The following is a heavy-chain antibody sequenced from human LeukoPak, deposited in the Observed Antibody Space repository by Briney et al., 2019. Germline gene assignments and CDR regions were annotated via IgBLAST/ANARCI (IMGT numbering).Heavy chain of an antibody. Sequence: SETLSLTCAVYGGSFSGYYWSWIRQPPGKGLEWIGEINHSGSTNYNPSLKSRVTISVDTSKNQFSLKLSSVTAADTAVYYCAREKLWFGLYYYGMDVWGQGTTVTVSS. CDR1: GGSFSGYY. D-gene: IGHD3-10*01. CDR3: AREKLWFGLYYYGMDV. V-gene: IGHV4-34*01. J-gene: IGHJ6*02. CDR2: INHSGST.